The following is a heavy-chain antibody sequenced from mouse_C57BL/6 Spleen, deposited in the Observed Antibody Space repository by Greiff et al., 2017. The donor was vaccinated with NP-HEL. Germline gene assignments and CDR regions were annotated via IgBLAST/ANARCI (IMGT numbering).Heavy chain of an antibody. J-gene: IGHJ4*01. Sequence: VQLQQSGPELVKPGASVKISCKASGYTFTDYYMNWVKQSHGKSLEWIGDINPNNGGTSYNQKFKGKATLTVDKSSSTAYMELRSLTSEDSAVYYCAPITGSYYAMDYWGQGTSVTVSS. CDR3: APITGSYYAMDY. CDR1: GYTFTDYY. CDR2: INPNNGGT. V-gene: IGHV1-26*01. D-gene: IGHD1-1*01.